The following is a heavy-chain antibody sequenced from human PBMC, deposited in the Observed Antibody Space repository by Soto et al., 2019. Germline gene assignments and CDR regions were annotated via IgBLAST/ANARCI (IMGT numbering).Heavy chain of an antibody. CDR2: FDPEDGET. Sequence: GASLKVSCKVSGYTLTELSMHWVRQAPGEGLEWMGGFDPEDGETIYAQKFQGRVTMTEDTSTDTAYMELSSLRSEDTAVYYCATEGLLKAARYGMDVWGQGTTVTVSS. J-gene: IGHJ6*02. CDR1: GYTLTELS. D-gene: IGHD6-6*01. V-gene: IGHV1-24*01. CDR3: ATEGLLKAARYGMDV.